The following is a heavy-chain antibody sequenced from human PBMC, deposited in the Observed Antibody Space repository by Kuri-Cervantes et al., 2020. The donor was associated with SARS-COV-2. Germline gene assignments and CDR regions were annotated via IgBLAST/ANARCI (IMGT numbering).Heavy chain of an antibody. Sequence: GESLKISCKGSGYSFTSYWIGWVRQMPGKGLEWMGRIDPSDSYTNYSPSFQGHVTISADKSISTAYLQWSSLKASDTAMYYCASLGTYYYDSSGYSHDYWGQGTLVTVSS. CDR3: ASLGTYYYDSSGYSHDY. J-gene: IGHJ4*02. CDR1: GYSFTSYW. D-gene: IGHD3-22*01. V-gene: IGHV5-10-1*01. CDR2: IDPSDSYT.